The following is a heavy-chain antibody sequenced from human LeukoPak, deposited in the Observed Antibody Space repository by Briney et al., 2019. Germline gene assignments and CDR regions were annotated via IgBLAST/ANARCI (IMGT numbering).Heavy chain of an antibody. Sequence: GESLRLSCAASGFTFRSYAMHWVRQTPGKGLEWVAVISYDGTNENYADSVKGRFTISRDNSKNMLYVQMNSLRAEDTALYLCARCKMVISDHDAFEIWGQGTMVTVSS. D-gene: IGHD3-22*01. CDR3: ARCKMVISDHDAFEI. V-gene: IGHV3-30*01. J-gene: IGHJ3*02. CDR1: GFTFRSYA. CDR2: ISYDGTNE.